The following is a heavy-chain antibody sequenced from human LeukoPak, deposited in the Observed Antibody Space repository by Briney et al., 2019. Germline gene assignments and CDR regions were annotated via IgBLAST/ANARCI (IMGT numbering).Heavy chain of an antibody. Sequence: GGSLRLSCAASGFTFSNYAMSWVRQAPGKGLEWVSAIGAGGATTYYADSVKGRFTISRDDSKNMLYLEMNSLRAEDTAVYYCAKDRYGDHDYWGQGTLVTVSS. V-gene: IGHV3-23*01. CDR3: AKDRYGDHDY. CDR1: GFTFSNYA. CDR2: IGAGGATT. D-gene: IGHD4-17*01. J-gene: IGHJ4*02.